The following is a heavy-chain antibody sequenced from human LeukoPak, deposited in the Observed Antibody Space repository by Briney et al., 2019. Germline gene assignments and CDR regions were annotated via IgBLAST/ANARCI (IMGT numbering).Heavy chain of an antibody. V-gene: IGHV4-59*08. CDR1: GGSISSYS. CDR3: SRHARGSXYYAMDV. CDR2: IYYTGST. J-gene: IGHJ6*02. D-gene: IGHD3-10*01. Sequence: PSETLSLTCTVSGGSISSYSWSWIRQPPGKGLEWIGYIYYTGSTNYNPSLKSRVTISVDTSKNQFSLKLSSVTAADTAVYYCSRHARGSXYYAMDVWGQGTTVTVSS.